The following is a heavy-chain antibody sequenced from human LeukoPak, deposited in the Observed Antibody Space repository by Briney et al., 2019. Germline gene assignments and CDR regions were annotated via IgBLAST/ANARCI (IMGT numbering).Heavy chain of an antibody. V-gene: IGHV3-11*04. CDR3: STGRSPYYYDSSGG. CDR1: GFTFSDYS. D-gene: IGHD3-22*01. J-gene: IGHJ4*02. Sequence: GGSLRLSCAASGFTFSDYSLSWIRQAPGKGLEWVSYISVIGTSIYYADSVRGRFTISWDNAKKSLYLQMNSLRADDTAVYYCSTGRSPYYYDSSGGWGQGTLVTVSS. CDR2: ISVIGTSI.